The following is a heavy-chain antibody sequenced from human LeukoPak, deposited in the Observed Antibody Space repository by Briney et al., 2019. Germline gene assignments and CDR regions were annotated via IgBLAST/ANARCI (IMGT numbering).Heavy chain of an antibody. D-gene: IGHD6-6*01. J-gene: IGHJ6*03. Sequence: PGGSLRLSCAASGFTFTTYWMNWVRQAPGKGLEWVSSISSGSTYIYYADSVKGRFTISRDNAKNSLYLQMNSLRAEDTAVYYCARAAARDYYYYYMDVWGKGTTVTVSS. CDR3: ARAAARDYYYYYMDV. CDR1: GFTFTTYW. V-gene: IGHV3-21*01. CDR2: ISSGSTYI.